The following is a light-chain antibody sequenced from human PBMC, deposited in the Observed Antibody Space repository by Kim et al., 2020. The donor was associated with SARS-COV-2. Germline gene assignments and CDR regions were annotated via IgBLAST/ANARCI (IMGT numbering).Light chain of an antibody. Sequence: VSPGERAPLSCRASQSVSSKLAWFQQKPGQAPRLLIYGASTRATGIPARFSGGGSGTDFTLTISSLQSEDFAVYYCQHYNNWPLGFGGGTKVDIK. J-gene: IGKJ4*01. V-gene: IGKV3-15*01. CDR2: GAS. CDR1: QSVSSK. CDR3: QHYNNWPLG.